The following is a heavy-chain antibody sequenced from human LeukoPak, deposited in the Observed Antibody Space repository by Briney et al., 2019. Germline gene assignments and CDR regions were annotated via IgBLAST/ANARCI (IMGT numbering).Heavy chain of an antibody. V-gene: IGHV3-20*04. CDR2: INWNGGSA. CDR3: AKDQRIAVAGTYVDY. CDR1: GFTFDDYG. D-gene: IGHD6-19*01. J-gene: IGHJ4*02. Sequence: TGGSLRLSCAASGFTFDDYGMSWVRQAPGKGLEWVSGINWNGGSAGYADSVKGRFTISRDNSKNTLYLQTNSLRAEDTAVYYCAKDQRIAVAGTYVDYWGQGTLVTVSS.